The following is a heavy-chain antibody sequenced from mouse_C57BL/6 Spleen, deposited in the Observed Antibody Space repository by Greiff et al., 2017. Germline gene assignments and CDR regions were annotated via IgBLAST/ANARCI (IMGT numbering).Heavy chain of an antibody. J-gene: IGHJ4*01. D-gene: IGHD2-3*01. Sequence: EVKLVESEGGLVQPGSSMKLSCTASGFTFSDYYMAWVRQVPEKGLEWVANINYDGSSTYYLDSLKSRFIISRDNAKNILYLQMSSLKSEDTATYYGARGNDGYYGAMDYWGQGTSVTVSS. CDR2: INYDGSST. CDR3: ARGNDGYYGAMDY. V-gene: IGHV5-16*01. CDR1: GFTFSDYY.